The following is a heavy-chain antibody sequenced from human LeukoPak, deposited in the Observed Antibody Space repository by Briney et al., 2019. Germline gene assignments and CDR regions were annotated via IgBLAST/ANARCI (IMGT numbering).Heavy chain of an antibody. CDR2: ISGSGGST. V-gene: IGHV3-23*01. CDR3: AKDPGYCSGGSCKDP. D-gene: IGHD2-15*01. CDR1: GFTFSSYA. Sequence: PGGSLRLSCAASGFTFSSYAMSWVRQAPGKGLEWVSAISGSGGSTYYADSVKGRFTISRDNSKNTLYLQMNSLRAEDTAVYYCAKDPGYCSGGSCKDPWGQGTLVTVSS. J-gene: IGHJ5*02.